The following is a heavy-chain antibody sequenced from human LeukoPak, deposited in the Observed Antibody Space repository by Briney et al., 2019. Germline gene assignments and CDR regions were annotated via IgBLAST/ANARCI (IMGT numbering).Heavy chain of an antibody. CDR1: GGSISNTNW. V-gene: IGHV4-4*02. D-gene: IGHD3/OR15-3a*01. CDR3: AMGLEVFDY. CDR2: VSLAGQT. J-gene: IGHJ4*02. Sequence: PSGTLSLTCDVSGGSISNTNWWSWVRQPPGQGLEWIGEVSLAGQTNYNPSLKSRVAISVDTSKNQFSLKLSSVTAADTAVYYCAMGLEVFDYWGQGTLVTVSS.